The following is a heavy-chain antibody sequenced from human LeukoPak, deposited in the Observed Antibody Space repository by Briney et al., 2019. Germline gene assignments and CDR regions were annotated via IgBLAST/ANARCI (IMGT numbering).Heavy chain of an antibody. CDR2: ISGHGGNT. Sequence: GGSLRLSCAASGFTFSSFPMSWVRQAPGKGLKWVSAISGHGGNTYYGDSVKGRFTISRDNSKNTLYLQMNSLRAEDTAVYYCAKESPKSCSSTTCSIDYWGQGTLVTVSS. D-gene: IGHD2-2*01. V-gene: IGHV3-23*01. CDR3: AKESPKSCSSTTCSIDY. J-gene: IGHJ4*02. CDR1: GFTFSSFP.